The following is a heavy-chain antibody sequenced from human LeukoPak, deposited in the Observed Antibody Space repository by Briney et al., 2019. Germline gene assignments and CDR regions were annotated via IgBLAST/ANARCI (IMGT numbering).Heavy chain of an antibody. Sequence: GGSLRLSCAASGFTFSSYAMSWVRQAPGKGLEWVAFIRYDGSTKYYADSVRGRFTISRDDSTDTLNLQMHSLRAEDTAVYYCAKAYHYGDYYYFMDVWGKGTTVIISS. V-gene: IGHV3-30*02. CDR3: AKAYHYGDYYYFMDV. CDR2: IRYDGSTK. CDR1: GFTFSSYA. J-gene: IGHJ6*03. D-gene: IGHD4-17*01.